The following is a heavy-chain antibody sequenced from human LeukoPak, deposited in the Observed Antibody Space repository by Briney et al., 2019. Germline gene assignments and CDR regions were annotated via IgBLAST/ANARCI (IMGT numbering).Heavy chain of an antibody. Sequence: GRSLRLSCAASGFTVSSNYMSWVRQAPGKGLEWVSVIYSGGSTYYADSVKGRFTISRDNSKNTLYLQMNSLRAEDTAVYYCARENYDSSGYEKYYFDYWGQGTLVTVSS. J-gene: IGHJ4*02. CDR1: GFTVSSNY. CDR3: ARENYDSSGYEKYYFDY. V-gene: IGHV3-53*01. CDR2: IYSGGST. D-gene: IGHD3-22*01.